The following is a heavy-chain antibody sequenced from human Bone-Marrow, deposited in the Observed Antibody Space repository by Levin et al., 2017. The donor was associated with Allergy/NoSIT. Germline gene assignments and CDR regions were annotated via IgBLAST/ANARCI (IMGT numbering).Heavy chain of an antibody. CDR3: AREDATGGCYLD. V-gene: IGHV4-39*07. D-gene: IGHD3-10*01. J-gene: IGHJ4*02. Sequence: SETLSLTCAVSGGSISSSSFYWGWIRQPPGKGLEWIGNIFYSGRTYYNPSLKSRVSISLDTSKNHFSLKLTSVTAADTAVYYCAREDATGGCYLDWGQGSLVTVSS. CDR1: GGSISSSSFY. CDR2: IFYSGRT.